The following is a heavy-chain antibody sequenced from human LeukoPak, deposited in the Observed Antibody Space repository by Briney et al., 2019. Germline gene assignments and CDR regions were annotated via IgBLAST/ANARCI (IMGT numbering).Heavy chain of an antibody. CDR1: GFTFSSNY. CDR3: ARGSDYDILTGGGYFDY. D-gene: IGHD3-9*01. J-gene: IGHJ4*02. CDR2: IYSGGST. V-gene: IGHV3-66*01. Sequence: GGSLRLSCAASGFTFSSNYMSWVRQAPGKGLEWDSVIYSGGSTYYADSVKGRFTISRDNSKNTLYLQMNSLRAEDTAVYYCARGSDYDILTGGGYFDYWGQGTLVTVSS.